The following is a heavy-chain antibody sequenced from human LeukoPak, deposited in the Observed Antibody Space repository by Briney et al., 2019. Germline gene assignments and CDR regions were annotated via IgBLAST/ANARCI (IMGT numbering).Heavy chain of an antibody. CDR2: ISAYNGNT. CDR1: GYTFTSYG. J-gene: IGHJ4*02. Sequence: ASVKVSCKASGYTFTSYGISWVRQAPGQGLEWMGWISAYNGNTNYAQKLQGRVTITTDTSTSTAYMELRSLRSDDTAVYYCARDVAFIVGANRFDYWGQGTLVTVSS. V-gene: IGHV1-18*01. D-gene: IGHD1-26*01. CDR3: ARDVAFIVGANRFDY.